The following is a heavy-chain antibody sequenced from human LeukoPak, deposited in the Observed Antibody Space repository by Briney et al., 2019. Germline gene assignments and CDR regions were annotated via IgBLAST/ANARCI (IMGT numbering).Heavy chain of an antibody. CDR3: AKDTTAWWYHRAYMDV. V-gene: IGHV3-23*01. Sequence: GGSLRLSCAASGFTFSSYAMSWVRQAPGGGLEWVSAISGSGDTTYHADSVKGRFTISRDNAENRLSLQMDSLRADDTAVYFCAKDTTAWWYHRAYMDVWGKGTTVTVSS. J-gene: IGHJ6*03. D-gene: IGHD2-15*01. CDR1: GFTFSSYA. CDR2: ISGSGDTT.